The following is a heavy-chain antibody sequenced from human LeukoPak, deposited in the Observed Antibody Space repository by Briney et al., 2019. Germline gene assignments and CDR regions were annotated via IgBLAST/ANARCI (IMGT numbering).Heavy chain of an antibody. CDR1: GFTFSNHG. V-gene: IGHV3-23*01. CDR3: AKDRSYGAFEI. J-gene: IGHJ3*02. CDR2: ISGSGGRT. D-gene: IGHD3-10*01. Sequence: GGSLRLSCAASGFTFSNHGMNWVRQAPGKGLEWASGISGSGGRTYYADSVKGRFTISRDNSKNTVYLQMNSLRAEDTAVYYCAKDRSYGAFEIWGQGTMVTVSS.